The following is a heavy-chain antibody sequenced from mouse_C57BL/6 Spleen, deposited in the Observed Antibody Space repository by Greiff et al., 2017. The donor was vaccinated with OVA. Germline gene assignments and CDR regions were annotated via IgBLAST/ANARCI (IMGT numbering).Heavy chain of an antibody. V-gene: IGHV8-12*01. D-gene: IGHD1-1*01. CDR3: ARRADLTTVVARDYAMDY. J-gene: IGHJ4*01. CDR1: GFSLSTPGMG. CDR2: IYWDDDK. Sequence: QVTLKVSGPGILQSSQTLSLTCSFSGFSLSTPGMGVSWIRQPSGKGLEWLAHIYWDDDKRYNPSLKRRLTISKDTSRNQVFLKITSVDTADTATYYCARRADLTTVVARDYAMDYWGQGTSVTVSS.